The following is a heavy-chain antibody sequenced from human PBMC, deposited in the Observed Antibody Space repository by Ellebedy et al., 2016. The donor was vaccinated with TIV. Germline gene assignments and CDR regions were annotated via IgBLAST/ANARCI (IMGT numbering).Heavy chain of an antibody. CDR2: IYWDNDD. CDR3: VQIMITYGGVTRTDAFDV. V-gene: IGHV2-5*04. D-gene: IGHD3-16*01. Sequence: SGPTLVXPTETLTLTCTFSGFSLTATGEGVGWVRQPPGKAPDWLAIIYWDNDDRYSSSMRSRPRITKDTSRREVVLTMTNMDPVDTGTYYCVQIMITYGGVTRTDAFDVWGQGILVTVSS. CDR1: GFSLTATGEG. J-gene: IGHJ3*01.